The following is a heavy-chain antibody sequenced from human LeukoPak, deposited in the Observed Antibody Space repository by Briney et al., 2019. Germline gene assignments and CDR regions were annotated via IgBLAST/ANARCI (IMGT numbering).Heavy chain of an antibody. CDR2: INHSGST. J-gene: IGHJ4*02. CDR3: ARDSGYSSDDAY. V-gene: IGHV4-34*01. Sequence: SETLSLTCAVYGGSFSGYYWSWIRQPPGKGLEWIGEINHSGSTNYNPSLKSRVTISVDTSKNQFSLKLSSVTAADTAVYYCARDSGYSSDDAYWGQGTLVTVSS. CDR1: GGSFSGYY. D-gene: IGHD5-12*01.